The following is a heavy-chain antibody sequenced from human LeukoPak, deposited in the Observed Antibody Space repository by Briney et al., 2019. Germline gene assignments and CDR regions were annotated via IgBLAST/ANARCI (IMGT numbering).Heavy chain of an antibody. J-gene: IGHJ4*02. CDR3: AKANYHDSSGHYENLDY. V-gene: IGHV3-23*01. CDR1: GFTFSSNT. Sequence: GGSLRLSCAASGFTFSSNTMSWVRQAPGKGLEWVSAITGSGDSTYHADSVKGRFTISRDNSKNTLYLQMNSLRAEGTAVYYCAKANYHDSSGHYENLDYWGQGTLVTVSS. D-gene: IGHD3-22*01. CDR2: ITGSGDST.